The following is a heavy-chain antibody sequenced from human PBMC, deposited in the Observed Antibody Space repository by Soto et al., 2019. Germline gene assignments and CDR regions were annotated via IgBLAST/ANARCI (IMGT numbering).Heavy chain of an antibody. CDR1: GYTFSNHA. CDR3: TKGSFLRGEEIY. Sequence: EVQLLESGGGLVQPGGSLILSCAASGYTFSNHAMSWFRQAPGKGLEWASAMGPSGTTTYYADSVEGRFTISRDTSRNTLYLQMNSLRAEDTALYYCTKGSFLRGEEIYWGQGALVTVSS. V-gene: IGHV3-23*01. J-gene: IGHJ4*02. CDR2: MGPSGTTT. D-gene: IGHD3-3*01.